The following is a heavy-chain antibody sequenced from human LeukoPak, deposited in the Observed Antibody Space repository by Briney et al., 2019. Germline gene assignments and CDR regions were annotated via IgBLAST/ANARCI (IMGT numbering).Heavy chain of an antibody. V-gene: IGHV3-74*01. CDR1: GFTFSSYS. Sequence: PGGSLRLSCAASGFTFSSYSMNWVRQAPGKGLVWVSRINSDGSSTTYADSVKGRFTISRDNAKNTLYLQMNSLRAEDTAVYYCARGASHYAFDYWGQGTLVTVSS. CDR2: INSDGSST. J-gene: IGHJ4*02. CDR3: ARGASHYAFDY. D-gene: IGHD2-2*01.